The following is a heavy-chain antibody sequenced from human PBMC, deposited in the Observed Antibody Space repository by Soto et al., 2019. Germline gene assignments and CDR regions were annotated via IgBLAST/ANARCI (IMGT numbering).Heavy chain of an antibody. CDR3: ARDLAKGGGSAGFDY. Sequence: QVQLVQSGAEVKKPGASVNVSCKASGYTFTVYYMHWVRQAPGQGLEWMGWINPKSGGTMYPQKFQGRVTMTWVTSISTAYMALTRLRSDYTAVYYCARDLAKGGGSAGFDYWGQGTLVTVSS. CDR2: INPKSGGT. J-gene: IGHJ4*02. D-gene: IGHD1-26*01. V-gene: IGHV1-2*02. CDR1: GYTFTVYY.